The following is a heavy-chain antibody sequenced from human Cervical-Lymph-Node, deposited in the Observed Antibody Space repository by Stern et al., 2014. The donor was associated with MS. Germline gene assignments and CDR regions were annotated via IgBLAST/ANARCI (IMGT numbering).Heavy chain of an antibody. Sequence: VQLVESGAEVKKPGASVKVSCKASGYTFTGYYMHWVRQAPGQGLEWMGWINPNSGGTNYAQKFQGWVTMTRDTSISTAYMELSRLRSDDTAVYYCARDSVGATADNWYFDLWGRGTLVTVSS. J-gene: IGHJ2*01. CDR3: ARDSVGATADNWYFDL. D-gene: IGHD1-26*01. CDR1: GYTFTGYY. V-gene: IGHV1-2*04. CDR2: INPNSGGT.